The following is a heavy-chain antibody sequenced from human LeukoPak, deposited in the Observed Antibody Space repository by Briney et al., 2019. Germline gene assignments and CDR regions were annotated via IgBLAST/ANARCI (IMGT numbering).Heavy chain of an antibody. CDR2: MYHSGST. D-gene: IGHD6-13*01. J-gene: IGHJ5*02. V-gene: IGHV4-38-2*02. Sequence: PSETLSLTCSVSGYSISSAYYWGWIRQPPGKGLEWIGTMYHSGSTNYNPSLKSRVTISVDTSKNQFSLKLSSVTAADTAVYYCARLIAAAGMGFFWVKPPPSYNWFDPWGQGTLVTVSS. CDR1: GYSISSAYY. CDR3: ARLIAAAGMGFFWVKPPPSYNWFDP.